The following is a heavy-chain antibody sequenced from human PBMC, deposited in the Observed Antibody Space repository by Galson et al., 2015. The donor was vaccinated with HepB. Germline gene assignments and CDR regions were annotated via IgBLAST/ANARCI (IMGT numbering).Heavy chain of an antibody. CDR1: GYTFTSYG. Sequence: SVKVSCKASGYTFTSYGISWVRQAPGQGLEWMGIINPSGGSTSYAQKFQGRVTMTRDTSTSTVYMELSSLRSEDTAVYYCARGWDKGPFDYWGQGTLVTASS. D-gene: IGHD1-26*01. J-gene: IGHJ4*02. CDR2: INPSGGST. CDR3: ARGWDKGPFDY. V-gene: IGHV1-46*01.